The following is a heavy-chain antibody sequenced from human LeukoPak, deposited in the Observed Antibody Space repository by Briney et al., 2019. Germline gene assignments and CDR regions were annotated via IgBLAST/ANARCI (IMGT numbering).Heavy chain of an antibody. J-gene: IGHJ5*02. V-gene: IGHV3-21*01. CDR2: ISSSSSYI. CDR1: GFTFSSYS. Sequence: GGSLRLSCAASGFTFSSYSMNWVRQAPGKGLEWVSSISSSSSYIYYADSVKGRFTISRDNAKNSLYLQMNSLRAEDTAVYYCARDWGSGIAAAGTLGWFDPWGQGTLVTVSS. CDR3: ARDWGSGIAAAGTLGWFDP. D-gene: IGHD6-13*01.